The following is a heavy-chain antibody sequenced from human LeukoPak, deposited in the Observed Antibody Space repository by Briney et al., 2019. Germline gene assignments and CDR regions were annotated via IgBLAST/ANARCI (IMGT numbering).Heavy chain of an antibody. CDR3: ARELLWFGESFDY. J-gene: IGHJ4*02. CDR1: GGSFSGYY. D-gene: IGHD3-10*01. Sequence: SETLSLTCAVYGGSFSGYYWSWIRQPPGKGLEWIGEINHSGSTNYNPSLKSRVTISVDTSKNQFSLKLSSVTAADTAVYYCARELLWFGESFDYWGQGTLVTVSS. CDR2: INHSGST. V-gene: IGHV4-34*01.